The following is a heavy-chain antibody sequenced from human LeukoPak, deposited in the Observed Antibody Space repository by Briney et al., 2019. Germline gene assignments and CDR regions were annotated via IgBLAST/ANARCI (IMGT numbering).Heavy chain of an antibody. D-gene: IGHD1-26*01. J-gene: IGHJ4*02. Sequence: GGSLRLSCAASGFTFINAWMTWVRQAPGKGLEWVGRIKSGGTADYAAPVRGRFTIPRDDSKNTLSLQMNSLKTEDTAMYYCTADTPYTGSGEFEYWGQGTLVTVSS. CDR1: GFTFINAW. CDR3: TADTPYTGSGEFEY. CDR2: IKSGGTA. V-gene: IGHV3-15*01.